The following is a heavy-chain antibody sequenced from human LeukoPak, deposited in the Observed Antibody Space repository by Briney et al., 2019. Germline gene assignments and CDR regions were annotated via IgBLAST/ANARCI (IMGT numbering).Heavy chain of an antibody. D-gene: IGHD2/OR15-2a*01. J-gene: IGHJ3*02. V-gene: IGHV3-15*01. CDR1: GFTFTNAW. CDR2: IKSKTDGGTT. Sequence: PGGSLRLSCEASGFTFTNAWMSWVRQAPGKGLEWVGRIKSKTDGGTTDYAAPVKGRFTISRDDSKNTLYLQMNSLKTEDTALYYRITTTFNDAFDIWGQGTMVTVSS. CDR3: ITTTFNDAFDI.